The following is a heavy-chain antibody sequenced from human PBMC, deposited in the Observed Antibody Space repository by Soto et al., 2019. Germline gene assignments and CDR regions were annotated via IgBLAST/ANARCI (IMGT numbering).Heavy chain of an antibody. CDR1: GFTFSTYS. CDR3: ARVYSSLDYGIDY. J-gene: IGHJ4*02. V-gene: IGHV3-30-3*01. D-gene: IGHD6-6*01. Sequence: QVQLVESGGGVVQPGRSLRLSCAASGFTFSTYSMHWVRRAQGKGLEWVAVISYDGSNKYYGDSVKGRCTISRDNSKDTVFLQMDSLRPEDTAMYYCARVYSSLDYGIDYWGQGTLVTVSS. CDR2: ISYDGSNK.